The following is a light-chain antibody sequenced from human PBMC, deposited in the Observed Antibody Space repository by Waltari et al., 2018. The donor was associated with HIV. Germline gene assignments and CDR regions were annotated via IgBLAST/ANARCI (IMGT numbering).Light chain of an antibody. CDR3: QQYNDWPPYT. CDR2: GAS. Sequence: EIVLTQSPATLSVSPGERATLSGRASQWVSSKLAWYQQKPGQAPRLLIYGASTRATGIPARFSGSGSGTEVTLTISRLQSEDFADYYCQQYNDWPPYTFGQGTKLEIK. J-gene: IGKJ2*01. CDR1: QWVSSK. V-gene: IGKV3-15*01.